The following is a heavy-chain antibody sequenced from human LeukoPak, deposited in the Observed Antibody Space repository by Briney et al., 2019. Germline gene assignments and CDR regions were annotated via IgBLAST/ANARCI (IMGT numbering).Heavy chain of an antibody. V-gene: IGHV4-34*01. CDR3: AREMAGILAWFDP. Sequence: PSETLSLTCDVYGGSLSGFYWSWIRQPPGKGLEWIGEINQSGSTNYNPSLKSRVTISVDTSKNQFSLKLSSVTAADTAVYYCAREMAGILAWFDPWGQGTLVIVSS. CDR1: GGSLSGFY. J-gene: IGHJ5*02. CDR2: INQSGST. D-gene: IGHD6-19*01.